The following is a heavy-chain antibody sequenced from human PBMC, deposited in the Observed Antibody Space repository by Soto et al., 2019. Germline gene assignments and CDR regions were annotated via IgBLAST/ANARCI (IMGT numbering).Heavy chain of an antibody. Sequence: EVHLVESGGGLVQPGRSLRLSCEASGFKFDDYTMHWVRHVPGKGLEWVSSITWNSGTMAYADSVKGRFTISRENAENSVYLQMNSLGVDDTALYHCVKGIYYYDSTGHITFDSWGQGTLVTVSS. CDR1: GFKFDDYT. V-gene: IGHV3-9*01. D-gene: IGHD3-22*01. CDR3: VKGIYYYDSTGHITFDS. J-gene: IGHJ5*01. CDR2: ITWNSGTM.